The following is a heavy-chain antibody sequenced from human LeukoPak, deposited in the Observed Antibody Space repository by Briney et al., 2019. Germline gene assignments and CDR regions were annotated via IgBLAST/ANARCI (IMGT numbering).Heavy chain of an antibody. Sequence: SETLSLTCTVSGGSISSYYWSWIRQPPGKGLEWIGYIYYSGSTNYNPSLKSRVTISVDTSKNQFSLKLSSVTAADTAVYYCARGDDCSSTSSYLSWFDPWGQGTLVTVSS. CDR1: GGSISSYY. D-gene: IGHD2-2*01. V-gene: IGHV4-59*01. J-gene: IGHJ5*02. CDR3: ARGDDCSSTSSYLSWFDP. CDR2: IYYSGST.